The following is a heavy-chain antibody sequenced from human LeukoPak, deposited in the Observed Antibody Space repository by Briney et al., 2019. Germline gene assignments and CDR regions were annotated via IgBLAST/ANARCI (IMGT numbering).Heavy chain of an antibody. CDR2: IRYDGSNI. V-gene: IGHV3-30*02. J-gene: IGHJ4*02. CDR3: ARRAVDYGEFSADY. D-gene: IGHD4-17*01. Sequence: QPGGSLRLSCAASGFIFGSYGMHWVRQAPGKGLEWVAFIRYDGSNIYYADSVKGRFTISRDNAKNSLYLQMNSLRAEDTAVYYCARRAVDYGEFSADYWGQGTLVTVSS. CDR1: GFIFGSYG.